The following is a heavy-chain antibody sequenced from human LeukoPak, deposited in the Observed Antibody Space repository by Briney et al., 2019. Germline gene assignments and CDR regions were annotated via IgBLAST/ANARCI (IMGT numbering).Heavy chain of an antibody. J-gene: IGHJ4*02. D-gene: IGHD2-15*01. CDR1: GGTFSSYA. Sequence: ASVKVSCKASGGTFSSYAISWVRQAPGQGLEWMGRIIPILGIANYAQKFQGRVTITADKSTNTAHMELSRLESGDTAVYYCATAQDNLSYYFDYWGQGTLVTVSS. CDR2: IIPILGIA. V-gene: IGHV1-69*04. CDR3: ATAQDNLSYYFDY.